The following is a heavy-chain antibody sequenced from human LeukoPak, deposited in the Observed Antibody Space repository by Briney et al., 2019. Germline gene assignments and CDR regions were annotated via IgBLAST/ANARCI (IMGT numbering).Heavy chain of an antibody. J-gene: IGHJ3*02. CDR2: IYYSGST. CDR3: ARVDRDRSGYYKAFDI. CDR1: GGSISSYY. V-gene: IGHV4-59*01. D-gene: IGHD3-3*01. Sequence: SETLSLACTFSGGSISSYYWSWIRQPPGKGLDWMGYIYYSGSTNYNPSLKSRVTILVDTSKNQFSLKLSSVTAADTAVYYCARVDRDRSGYYKAFDIWGQGTMVTVSS.